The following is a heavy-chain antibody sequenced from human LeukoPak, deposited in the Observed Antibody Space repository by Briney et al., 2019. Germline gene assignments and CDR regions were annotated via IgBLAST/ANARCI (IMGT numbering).Heavy chain of an antibody. CDR3: VRDGNMDV. V-gene: IGHV1-2*02. Sequence: ASVKVSCKASGYSFSDYYMRWVRQAPGQGLEWMGWINPNTGATKYAQKFQGRVTMTRDTSISTAYMEVSSLRSDDTAVYCCVRDGNMDVWGQGTTVTVSS. CDR1: GYSFSDYY. D-gene: IGHD1-14*01. CDR2: INPNTGAT. J-gene: IGHJ6*02.